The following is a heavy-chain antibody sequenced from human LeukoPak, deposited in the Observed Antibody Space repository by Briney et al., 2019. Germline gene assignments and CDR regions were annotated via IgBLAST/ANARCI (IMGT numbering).Heavy chain of an antibody. J-gene: IGHJ5*02. CDR3: ASRCRRTGCYKGFDP. Sequence: SETLSLTCTVSGYSISSGYHWGWIRQPPGKGLEWIGSIYHSGSTYYNPSLKSRVTISVDTSKNQFSLILRSVTAADTAVYYCASRCRRTGCYKGFDPWGQGTLVTVSS. D-gene: IGHD2-2*02. V-gene: IGHV4-38-2*02. CDR2: IYHSGST. CDR1: GYSISSGYH.